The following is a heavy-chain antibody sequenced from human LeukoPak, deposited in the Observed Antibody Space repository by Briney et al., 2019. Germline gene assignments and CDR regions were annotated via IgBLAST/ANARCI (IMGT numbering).Heavy chain of an antibody. D-gene: IGHD1-26*01. J-gene: IGHJ2*01. V-gene: IGHV3-64*01. CDR2: ISSNGGST. CDR1: GIIFSNYA. CDR3: ARGRQGAKTRYFDL. Sequence: GGSLRLSCAASGIIFSNYAMHWVRQGPGKGLECISTISSNGGSTYYANSVKGRFTISRDNSKNTLYLQMGSLRAEDMAVYYCARGRQGAKTRYFDLWGRGTRVTVSS.